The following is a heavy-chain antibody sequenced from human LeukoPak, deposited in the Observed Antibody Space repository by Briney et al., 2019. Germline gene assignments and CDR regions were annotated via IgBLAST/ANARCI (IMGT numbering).Heavy chain of an antibody. V-gene: IGHV4-34*01. J-gene: IGHJ4*02. CDR2: INHSGRN. D-gene: IGHD6-13*01. Sequence: PSETLSLTCAVYGGSFSGYYWSWIRQPPGKGLEWIGEINHSGRNNYNPSLKSRVTISVDTSKNQFSLKLSSVTAADTAVYYCARGIAAAGTFFDYWGQGTLVTVSS. CDR3: ARGIAAAGTFFDY. CDR1: GGSFSGYY.